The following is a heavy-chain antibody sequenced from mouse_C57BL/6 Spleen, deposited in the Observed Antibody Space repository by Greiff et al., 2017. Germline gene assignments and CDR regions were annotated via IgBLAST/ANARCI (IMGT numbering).Heavy chain of an antibody. CDR2: ISSGGDYI. Sequence: EVQGVESGEGLVKPGGSLKLSCAASGFTFSSYAMSWVRQTPEKGLEWVAYISSGGDYIYYADTVKGRFTLSRDNARNTLYLQMSSLKSEDTAMYYCTSLYYDHDGIYYAMDYWGQGTSVTVSS. CDR3: TSLYYDHDGIYYAMDY. CDR1: GFTFSSYA. D-gene: IGHD2-4*01. V-gene: IGHV5-9-1*02. J-gene: IGHJ4*01.